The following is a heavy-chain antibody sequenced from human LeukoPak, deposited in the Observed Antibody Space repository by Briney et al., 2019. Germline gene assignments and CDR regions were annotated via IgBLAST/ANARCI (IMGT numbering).Heavy chain of an antibody. Sequence: PGGSLRLSCAASGFTFSSYGMHWVRQAPGKGLEWVSSISSSGSYIYYADSVKGRFTISRDNAKNSLYLQMNSLRAEDKAVYYCARDSSNYGDYPPPSDYWGQGTLVTVSS. V-gene: IGHV3-21*01. CDR2: ISSSGSYI. J-gene: IGHJ4*02. D-gene: IGHD4-17*01. CDR1: GFTFSSYG. CDR3: ARDSSNYGDYPPPSDY.